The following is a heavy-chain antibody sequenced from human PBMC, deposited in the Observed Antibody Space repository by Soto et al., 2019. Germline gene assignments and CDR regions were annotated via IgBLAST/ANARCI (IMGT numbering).Heavy chain of an antibody. CDR1: GGTISSGGSY. D-gene: IGHD3-16*02. Sequence: SETLSLTCTVAGGTISSGGSYWSWIRPHPGEGLEGIGYIYYSGSTYYNPSLESRVLISVDTSKNQFSLKLSSVTAADTAVYYCARGGLYYDYVWGSYRYGYFDLWGQGTLVTVSS. J-gene: IGHJ4*02. CDR3: ARGGLYYDYVWGSYRYGYFDL. CDR2: IYYSGST. V-gene: IGHV4-31*03.